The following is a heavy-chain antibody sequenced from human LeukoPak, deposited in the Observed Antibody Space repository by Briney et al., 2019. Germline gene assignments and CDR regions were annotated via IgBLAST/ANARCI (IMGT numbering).Heavy chain of an antibody. J-gene: IGHJ6*03. CDR3: ARESSGSYYNPQGYMDV. V-gene: IGHV4-4*07. CDR2: IFTSGIT. CDR1: GVSISIYY. Sequence: SGTLSLTCTVSGVSISIYYWNWIRQPAGKRLEWIGRIFTSGITSYNPSLKSRVTMSVDTSKNQFSLNLSSVTAADTAVYYCARESSGSYYNPQGYMDVWGKGTTVTVSS. D-gene: IGHD3-10*01.